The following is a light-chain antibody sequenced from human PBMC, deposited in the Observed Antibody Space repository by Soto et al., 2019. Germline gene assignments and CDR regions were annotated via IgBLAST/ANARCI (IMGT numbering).Light chain of an antibody. V-gene: IGLV2-14*03. J-gene: IGLJ1*01. CDR2: DVY. Sequence: QSVLTQPASVSGSPGQSIAISCTGVRTDVDGYDYVSWYQQHPGQAPQLIIYDVYNRPSGVSHRFSGSKSGDTASLTISGLQPEAEADYYCTSKSRSTPFNVSEPGTKVTVL. CDR3: TSKSRSTPFNV. CDR1: RTDVDGYDY.